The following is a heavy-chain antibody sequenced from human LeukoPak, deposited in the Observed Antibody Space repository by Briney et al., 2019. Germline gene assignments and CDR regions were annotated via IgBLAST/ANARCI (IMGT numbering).Heavy chain of an antibody. J-gene: IGHJ4*02. CDR1: GFTFSIYW. D-gene: IGHD2/OR15-2a*01. V-gene: IGHV3-7*01. Sequence: GGSLRLSCAASGFTFSIYWMSWVRQAPGKGLEWVANIKQDGSEKYYVDSVKGRFTISRDNAKNSLYLQMNSLRAEDTAVYYCARDLSMVSPPFDYWGQGTLVTVSS. CDR3: ARDLSMVSPPFDY. CDR2: IKQDGSEK.